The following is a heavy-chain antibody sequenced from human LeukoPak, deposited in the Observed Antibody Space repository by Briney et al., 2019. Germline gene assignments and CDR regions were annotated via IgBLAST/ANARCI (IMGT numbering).Heavy chain of an antibody. D-gene: IGHD5-18*01. V-gene: IGHV3-33*01. Sequence: GGSLRPSCAASGSXFSSYGIHWVRQAPGKGLEWVAVIWYDGSNKYYADSVKGRFTISRDNSKNTLYLQMNSLRAEDTAVYYCARWGYSYGYYFDYWGQGTLVTVSS. CDR2: IWYDGSNK. CDR1: GSXFSSYG. J-gene: IGHJ4*02. CDR3: ARWGYSYGYYFDY.